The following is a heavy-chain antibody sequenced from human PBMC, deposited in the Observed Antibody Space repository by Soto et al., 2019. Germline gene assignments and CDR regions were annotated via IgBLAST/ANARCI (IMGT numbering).Heavy chain of an antibody. Sequence: GGSLRLSCAASGFTFSSYAMSWVRQAPGKGLEWVSAISGSGGSTYYADSVKGRFTISRDNSKNTLYLQMNSLRAEDTAVYYCARDVLMVSDYYYGMDVWGQGTTVTVSS. CDR3: ARDVLMVSDYYYGMDV. D-gene: IGHD2-8*01. V-gene: IGHV3-23*01. CDR1: GFTFSSYA. CDR2: ISGSGGST. J-gene: IGHJ6*02.